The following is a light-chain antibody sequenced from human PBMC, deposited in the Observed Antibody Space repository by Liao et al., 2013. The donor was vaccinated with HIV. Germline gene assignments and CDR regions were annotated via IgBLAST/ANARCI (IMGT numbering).Light chain of an antibody. CDR1: NIGSKS. V-gene: IGLV3-21*01. Sequence: SYVLTQPPSVSVAPGKTARITCGGNNIGSKSVLWYQQRPGQAPVLVIYYDSDRPSGIPERFSGSNSGNTATLTISGTQAMDEADYYCQAWDSSHVVFGGGTKLTVL. CDR3: QAWDSSHVV. CDR2: YDS. J-gene: IGLJ2*01.